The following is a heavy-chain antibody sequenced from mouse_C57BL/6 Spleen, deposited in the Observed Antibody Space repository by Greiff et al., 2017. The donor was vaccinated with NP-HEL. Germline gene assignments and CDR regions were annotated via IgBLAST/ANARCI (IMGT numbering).Heavy chain of an antibody. CDR1: GYTFTSYW. D-gene: IGHD4-1*01. V-gene: IGHV1-61*01. J-gene: IGHJ2*01. CDR3: ARSGNWVYFDY. Sequence: QVQLQQPGAELVRPGSSVKLSCKASGYTFTSYWMDWVKQRPGQGLEWIGNIYPSDSETHYNQKFKDKATLTVDKSSSTAYMQLSSLTSEDSAVYYCARSGNWVYFDYWGQGTTLTVSS. CDR2: IYPSDSET.